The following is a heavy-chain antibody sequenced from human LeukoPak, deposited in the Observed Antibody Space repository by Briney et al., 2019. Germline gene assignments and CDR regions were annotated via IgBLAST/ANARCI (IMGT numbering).Heavy chain of an antibody. CDR3: VRLMGSYLDY. J-gene: IGHJ4*02. CDR2: IWYDGSKT. D-gene: IGHD3-10*01. CDR1: GFTFSSNG. Sequence: GGSLRLSCAASGFTFSSNGMHWVRQAPGKGLEWVALIWYDGSKTYYADSVKGRFTISRDNSKNTLSLQMNSLRAEDTAVYYCVRLMGSYLDYWGQGTLVTVSS. V-gene: IGHV3-33*01.